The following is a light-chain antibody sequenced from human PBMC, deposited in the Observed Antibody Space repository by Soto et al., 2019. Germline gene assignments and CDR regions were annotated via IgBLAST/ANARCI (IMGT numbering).Light chain of an antibody. CDR3: QQFNNWPLT. CDR2: GAF. CDR1: QSVSSN. J-gene: IGKJ1*01. V-gene: IGKV3-15*01. Sequence: EIVMTQSPATLSVAPGERATLSCRASQSVSSNLAWYQQKPGQAPRLLIYGAFTRATGSPARFSGSGSGTEFTLTIRRLQSEDFAVYYCQQFNNWPLTFGQGTKVEIK.